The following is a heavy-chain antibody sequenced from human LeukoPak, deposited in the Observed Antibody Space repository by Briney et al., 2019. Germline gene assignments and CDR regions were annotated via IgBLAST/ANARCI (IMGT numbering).Heavy chain of an antibody. CDR2: IYTSGST. J-gene: IGHJ1*01. CDR3: VRHHEGGYFQH. V-gene: IGHV4-4*09. Sequence: SETLSLTCTVSGGSISSYYWSWIRQPPGKGLEWIGYIYTSGSTNYNPSLKSRVTISVDTSKNQFSLKLSSVTAADTAVYYCVRHHEGGYFQHWGQGTLVTVSS. CDR1: GGSISSYY. D-gene: IGHD2-15*01.